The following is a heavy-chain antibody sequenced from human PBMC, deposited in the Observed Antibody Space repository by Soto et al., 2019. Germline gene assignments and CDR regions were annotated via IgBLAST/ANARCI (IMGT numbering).Heavy chain of an antibody. Sequence: SETLSLTCTVSGGSISSSSYYWGWIRQPPGKGLEWIGSIYYSGSTYYNPSLKSRVTISVDTSKNQFSLKLSSVTAADTAVYYCARLYHYDSSGSDSYYGMDVWGQGTTVTVSS. J-gene: IGHJ6*02. CDR2: IYYSGST. V-gene: IGHV4-39*01. CDR3: ARLYHYDSSGSDSYYGMDV. D-gene: IGHD3-22*01. CDR1: GGSISSSSYY.